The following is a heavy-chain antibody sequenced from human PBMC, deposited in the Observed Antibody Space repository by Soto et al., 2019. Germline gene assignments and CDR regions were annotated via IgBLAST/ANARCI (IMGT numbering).Heavy chain of an antibody. D-gene: IGHD3-9*01. J-gene: IGHJ3*02. CDR1: GFTFSSYS. Sequence: EVQLVESGGGLVELGGSLRLSCAASGFTFSSYSMNWVRQAPGKGLEWVSSISSRSTYIYYADSVKGRFTISRDNAKNSLYLQMNSLRAEDTAVYYCARDDLRYFDWSYLTAFDIWGQGTMVTVSS. V-gene: IGHV3-21*01. CDR3: ARDDLRYFDWSYLTAFDI. CDR2: ISSRSTYI.